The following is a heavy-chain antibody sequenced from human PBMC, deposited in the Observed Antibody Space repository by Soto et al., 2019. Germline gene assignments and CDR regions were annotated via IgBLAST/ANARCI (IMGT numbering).Heavy chain of an antibody. J-gene: IGHJ5*02. Sequence: PGGSLRLSCAASGFTFSSYWMSWVRQAPGKGLEWVANIKQDGSEKYYVDSVKGRFTISRDNAKNSLYLQMNSLRAEDTAVYYCARMGSSWYNWFDPWGQGTLVTVSS. CDR2: IKQDGSEK. CDR3: ARMGSSWYNWFDP. CDR1: GFTFSSYW. D-gene: IGHD6-13*01. V-gene: IGHV3-7*03.